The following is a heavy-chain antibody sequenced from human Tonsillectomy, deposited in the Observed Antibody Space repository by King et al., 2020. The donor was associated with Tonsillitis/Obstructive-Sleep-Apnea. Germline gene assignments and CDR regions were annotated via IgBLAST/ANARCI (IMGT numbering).Heavy chain of an antibody. CDR2: ISYDGTGK. J-gene: IGHJ6*03. CDR1: GFTFSSDT. CDR3: ARDPDHYGAFGPLSYYYYMDV. D-gene: IGHD4-17*01. V-gene: IGHV3-30*01. Sequence: VQLVESGGGVVQPGRSLRLSCAASGFTFSSDTMHGVRQAPGKGLEWVAVISYDGTGKYYADSGRGRFTISRDNSKNTLYLQMKSLRSDDTAVFYCARDPDHYGAFGPLSYYYYMDVWGKGTTVTVSS.